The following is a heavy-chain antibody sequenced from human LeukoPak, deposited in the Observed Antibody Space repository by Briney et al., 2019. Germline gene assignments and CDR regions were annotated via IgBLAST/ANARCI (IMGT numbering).Heavy chain of an antibody. CDR2: IYSGGSI. D-gene: IGHD5-18*01. Sequence: GRSLRLSCAASGFTVSSNYMSWVRQAPGKGLEWVSVIYSGGSIYYADSVKGRFTISRDNSKNTLYLQMNSLRAEDTAVYYCARDRDSYGYSYYYGMDVWGQGTTVTVSS. CDR3: ARDRDSYGYSYYYGMDV. CDR1: GFTVSSNY. V-gene: IGHV3-66*01. J-gene: IGHJ6*02.